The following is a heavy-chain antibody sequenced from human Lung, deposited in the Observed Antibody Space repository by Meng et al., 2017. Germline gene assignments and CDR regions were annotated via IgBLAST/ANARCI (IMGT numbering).Heavy chain of an antibody. CDR3: ARDLAWVLFDY. Sequence: EVQLGESGGGLVQPVGSLRLSCGASGFNFGDYIMHWVRQSPGKGLEWISRIVSDGGITTYADSVKGRFTVSRDNAKNTLYLQMNSLGADDTAVYYCARDLAWVLFDYWGQGALVTVSS. D-gene: IGHD3-3*01. V-gene: IGHV3-74*01. CDR1: GFNFGDYI. J-gene: IGHJ4*02. CDR2: IVSDGGIT.